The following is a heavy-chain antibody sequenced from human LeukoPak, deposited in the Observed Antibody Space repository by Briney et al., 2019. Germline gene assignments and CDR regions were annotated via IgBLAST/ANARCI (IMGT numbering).Heavy chain of an antibody. CDR2: ISGSGSST. V-gene: IGHV3-23*01. J-gene: IGHJ4*02. D-gene: IGHD6-19*01. Sequence: PGGSLRLSCAASGFTFSSYAMSWVRQAPGKGLEWVSAISGSGSSTYYADSVKGRFTISRDNSKNTLYLQMNSLRAEDTAVYYCAKASLKQWLPPGPGYWGQGTLVTVSS. CDR1: GFTFSSYA. CDR3: AKASLKQWLPPGPGY.